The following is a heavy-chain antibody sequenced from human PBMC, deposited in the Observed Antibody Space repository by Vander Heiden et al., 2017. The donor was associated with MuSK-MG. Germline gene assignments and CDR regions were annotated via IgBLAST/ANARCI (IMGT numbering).Heavy chain of an antibody. J-gene: IGHJ4*02. CDR1: GGSFSGYY. CDR3: ARGPYISSVTSRMTTVVTPLLDY. Sequence: QVQLQQWGAGLLKPSETLSLTCAVYGGSFSGYYWSWIRQPPGKGLEWIGEINHSGSTNYNPSLKSRVTISVDTSKNQFSLKLSSVTAADTAVYYCARGPYISSVTSRMTTVVTPLLDYWGQGTLVTVSS. CDR2: INHSGST. V-gene: IGHV4-34*01. D-gene: IGHD4-17*01.